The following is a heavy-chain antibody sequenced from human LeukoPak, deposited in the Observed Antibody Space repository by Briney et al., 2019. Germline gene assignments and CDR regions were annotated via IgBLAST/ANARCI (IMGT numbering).Heavy chain of an antibody. V-gene: IGHV3-23*01. Sequence: GGSLRLSCAASGFTFSNYAMSWVRQVPGKGLEWVSSISGSSGYTYYADSVKGRLTISRDKSKSTLYLQMNSLRAEDTALYYCAKANYSSGWDYWGQGTLVTVSS. CDR2: ISGSSGYT. CDR1: GFTFSNYA. J-gene: IGHJ4*02. D-gene: IGHD6-19*01. CDR3: AKANYSSGWDY.